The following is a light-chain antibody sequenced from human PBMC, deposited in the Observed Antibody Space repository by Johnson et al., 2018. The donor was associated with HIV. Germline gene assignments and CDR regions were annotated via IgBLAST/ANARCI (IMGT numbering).Light chain of an antibody. CDR3: GTWDSSLRVGF. V-gene: IGLV1-51*02. CDR1: GSNIGDNY. CDR2: ENN. Sequence: QSMLTQPPSVSAAPGQKVTISCSGSGSNIGDNYVSWYQQLPGTAPKLLIYENNKRPSGIPDRFSGSKSGTSATLGITGLQTGDEADYYCGTWDSSLRVGFFGTGTKVTVL. J-gene: IGLJ1*01.